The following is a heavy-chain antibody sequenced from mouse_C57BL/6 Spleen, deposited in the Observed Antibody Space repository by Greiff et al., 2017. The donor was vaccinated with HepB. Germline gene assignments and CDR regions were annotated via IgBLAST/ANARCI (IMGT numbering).Heavy chain of an antibody. CDR3: TTGMVTTSFAY. CDR1: GFNIKDDY. Sequence: VQLQQSGAELVRPGASVKLSCTASGFNIKDDYMHWVKQRPEQGLEWIGWVDPENGDTEYASKFQGKATITADTSSNTAYLQLSSLTSEDTAVYYCTTGMVTTSFAYWGQGTLVTVSA. V-gene: IGHV14-4*01. J-gene: IGHJ3*01. D-gene: IGHD2-2*01. CDR2: VDPENGDT.